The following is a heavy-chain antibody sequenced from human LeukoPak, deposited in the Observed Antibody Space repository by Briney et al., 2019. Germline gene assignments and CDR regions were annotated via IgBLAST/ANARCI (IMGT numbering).Heavy chain of an antibody. Sequence: ASVKVSCKASGYTFTGYYMHWVRQAPGQGLEWMGWINPNSGGTNYAQKFQGRVTMTRDTSISTAYMELSRLRSDDTAVYYCARDPTVSGSYYGGDYWGQGTLVTVSS. V-gene: IGHV1-2*02. CDR1: GYTFTGYY. D-gene: IGHD1-26*01. CDR2: INPNSGGT. J-gene: IGHJ4*02. CDR3: ARDPTVSGSYYGGDY.